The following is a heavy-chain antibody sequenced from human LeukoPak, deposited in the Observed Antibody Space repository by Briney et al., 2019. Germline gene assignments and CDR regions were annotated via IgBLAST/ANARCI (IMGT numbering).Heavy chain of an antibody. V-gene: IGHV3-7*01. J-gene: IGHJ4*02. CDR3: ARDQQWLPDY. Sequence: GGSLRLSCAASGLTFSSYWMSWVRQAPGKGLEWVANVKQDGSEKHYVDSVKGRFTISRDNTENSLHLQMNSLRAEDTAVYYCARDQQWLPDYWGQGTLVTVSS. D-gene: IGHD6-19*01. CDR1: GLTFSSYW. CDR2: VKQDGSEK.